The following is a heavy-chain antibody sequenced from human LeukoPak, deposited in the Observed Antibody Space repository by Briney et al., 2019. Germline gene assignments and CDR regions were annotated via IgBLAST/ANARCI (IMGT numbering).Heavy chain of an antibody. Sequence: ASVKVSCKASGYTFTSYYMHWVRQAPGQGLEWMGWINPNSGGTNYAQKFQGRVTMTRDTSISTAYMELSRLRSDDTAVYYCARLKSVYYDSSGYHRFFDYWGQGTLVTVSS. V-gene: IGHV1-2*02. CDR1: GYTFTSYY. CDR3: ARLKSVYYDSSGYHRFFDY. CDR2: INPNSGGT. J-gene: IGHJ4*02. D-gene: IGHD3-22*01.